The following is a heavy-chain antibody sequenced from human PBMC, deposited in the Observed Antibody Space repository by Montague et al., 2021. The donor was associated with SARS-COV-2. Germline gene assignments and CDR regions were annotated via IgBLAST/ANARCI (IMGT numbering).Heavy chain of an antibody. J-gene: IGHJ4*02. Sequence: SETLSLTCTVSGGSISSSSYYWGWIRQPPGKGLERIGSIYYSGSTYYNPSLKSRVTISVDTSKNQFSLKLSSVTAADTAVYYCASYRRRYIYDLSFDYWGQGTLVTVSS. CDR1: GGSISSSSYY. V-gene: IGHV4-39*01. CDR2: IYYSGST. D-gene: IGHD5-18*01. CDR3: ASYRRRYIYDLSFDY.